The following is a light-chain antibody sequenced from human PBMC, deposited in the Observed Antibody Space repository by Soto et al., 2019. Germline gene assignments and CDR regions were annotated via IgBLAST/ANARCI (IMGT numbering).Light chain of an antibody. CDR3: QQYGSSPPLT. CDR2: GAS. V-gene: IGKV3-20*01. Sequence: EIVLTQSPGTLSLSPGERATLSCRASQSVSSSYLAWYQQKPGQAPRLLIYGASSRATGIPDRFSGSGSGTAFTLTISSLEPEEFAVYYWQQYGSSPPLTFGGGTKVEIK. CDR1: QSVSSSY. J-gene: IGKJ4*01.